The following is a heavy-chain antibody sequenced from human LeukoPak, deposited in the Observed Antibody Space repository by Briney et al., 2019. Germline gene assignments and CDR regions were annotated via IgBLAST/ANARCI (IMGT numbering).Heavy chain of an antibody. Sequence: ASVKVSCKASGYTFTGYYMHWVRQAPGQGLEWMGWINPNSGGTNYAQKFQGRVTMTRDTSISTAYMELSRLRSDDTAVYYCARDLGYCSGGSCHNFDYWGQGTLVTVSS. CDR1: GYTFTGYY. V-gene: IGHV1-2*02. CDR2: INPNSGGT. J-gene: IGHJ4*02. D-gene: IGHD2-15*01. CDR3: ARDLGYCSGGSCHNFDY.